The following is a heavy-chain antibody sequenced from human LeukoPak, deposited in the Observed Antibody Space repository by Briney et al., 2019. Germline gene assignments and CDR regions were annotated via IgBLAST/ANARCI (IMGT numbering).Heavy chain of an antibody. CDR3: ARDRCPGGSYCRWFDP. J-gene: IGHJ5*02. CDR1: GFTFSSYA. V-gene: IGHV3-30*04. D-gene: IGHD1-26*01. CDR2: ISYDGSNK. Sequence: GGSLRLSCAAPGFTFSSYAMHWVRQAPGKGLEWVAVISYDGSNKYYADSVKGRFTISRDNSKNTLYLQMNSLRAEDTAVYYCARDRCPGGSYCRWFDPWGQGTLVTVSP.